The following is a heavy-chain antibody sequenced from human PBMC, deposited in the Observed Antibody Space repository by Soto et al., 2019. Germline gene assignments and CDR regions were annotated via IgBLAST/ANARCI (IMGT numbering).Heavy chain of an antibody. V-gene: IGHV3-30*18. Sequence: QVQLVESGGGVVQPGRSLRLSCAASGFTFSSYGMHWVRQAPGKGLEWVAVISYDGSNKYYADSVKGRFTISRDNSKNTRYLQMNSLRAEDTAVYYCAKPGNDWGQGTLVTVSS. D-gene: IGHD1-1*01. CDR3: AKPGND. J-gene: IGHJ4*02. CDR2: ISYDGSNK. CDR1: GFTFSSYG.